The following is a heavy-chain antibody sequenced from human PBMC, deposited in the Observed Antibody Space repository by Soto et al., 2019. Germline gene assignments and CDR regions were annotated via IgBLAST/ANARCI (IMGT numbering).Heavy chain of an antibody. CDR3: ARAKSDAGDYVGGFDY. Sequence: SETLSLTCAVSGGSISSSNWWSWVRQPPGKGLEWIGEIYHSGSTNYNPSLKSRVTISVDKSKNQFSLKLSSVTAADTAVYYCARAKSDAGDYVGGFDYWGQGTLVTVSS. V-gene: IGHV4-4*02. CDR1: GGSISSSNW. CDR2: IYHSGST. D-gene: IGHD4-17*01. J-gene: IGHJ4*02.